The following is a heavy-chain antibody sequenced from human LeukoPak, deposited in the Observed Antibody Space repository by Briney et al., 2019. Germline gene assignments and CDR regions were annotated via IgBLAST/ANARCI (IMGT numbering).Heavy chain of an antibody. V-gene: IGHV5-51*01. CDR2: IYPRDSDT. CDR1: GYTFTHQW. Sequence: PRESLKISCKASGYTFTHQWIGWVRQKSGSGLEWMGIIYPRDSDTRYSPSFLGHVSISADTSINTAYLEWSRLEASDTAIYYCPRHSDVIGAIWGQGTLVTVSS. D-gene: IGHD3-10*01. CDR3: PRHSDVIGAI. J-gene: IGHJ4*02.